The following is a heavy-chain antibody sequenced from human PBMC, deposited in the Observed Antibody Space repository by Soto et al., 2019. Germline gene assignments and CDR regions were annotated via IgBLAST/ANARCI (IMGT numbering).Heavy chain of an antibody. CDR3: AKDLGYRYGWGY. D-gene: IGHD5-18*01. CDR1: GFTFSSYG. V-gene: IGHV3-30*18. CDR2: ISYDGSNK. J-gene: IGHJ4*02. Sequence: PGGSLILSCAASGFTFSSYGMHWVRQAPGKGLEWVAVISYDGSNKYYADSVKGRFTISRDNSKNTLYLQMNSLRAEDTAVYYCAKDLGYRYGWGYWGQGNLVTV.